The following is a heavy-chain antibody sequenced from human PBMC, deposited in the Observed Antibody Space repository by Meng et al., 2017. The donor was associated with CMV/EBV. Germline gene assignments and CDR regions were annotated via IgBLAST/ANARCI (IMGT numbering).Heavy chain of an antibody. Sequence: SVQVSCKASGGTFSSYAISWVRQAPGQGLEWMGGNIPIFGTANYAQKFQGRVTITTDESTSTAYMELSSLRSEDTAVYYCARDRYQLLVSVGRFNWFDPWGQGTLVTVSS. CDR3: ARDRYQLLVSVGRFNWFDP. J-gene: IGHJ5*02. D-gene: IGHD2-2*01. V-gene: IGHV1-69*05. CDR1: GGTFSSYA. CDR2: NIPIFGTA.